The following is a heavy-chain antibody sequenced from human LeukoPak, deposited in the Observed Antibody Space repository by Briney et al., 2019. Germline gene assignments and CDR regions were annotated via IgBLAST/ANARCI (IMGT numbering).Heavy chain of an antibody. CDR2: ISSSSSYI. V-gene: IGHV3-21*01. D-gene: IGHD6-13*01. CDR1: GFTFSSYS. J-gene: IGHJ4*02. CDR3: ARDRGYSSSLDY. Sequence: PGGSLRLSCAASGFTFSSYSMNWVRQAPGKGVEGVSSISSSSSYIYYADPVKGRFTISRDNAKNSLYLQMNSLRAEDTAVYYCARDRGYSSSLDYWGQGTLVTVSS.